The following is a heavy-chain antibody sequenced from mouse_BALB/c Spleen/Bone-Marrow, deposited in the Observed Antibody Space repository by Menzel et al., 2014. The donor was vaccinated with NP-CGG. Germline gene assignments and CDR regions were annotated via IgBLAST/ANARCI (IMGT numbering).Heavy chain of an antibody. D-gene: IGHD2-4*01. J-gene: IGHJ3*01. CDR3: ARHAYYDQTEVSFVY. CDR1: GFTFNSYG. CDR2: ISGGGIYT. Sequence: DVMLVESGGGLVKSGGSLKLSCAASGFTFNSYGMSWVRQTPEKRLEWVATISGGGIYTFYPDSVKGRFTISRDNAKNNLCLQLSRLRSEDTALYYCARHAYYDQTEVSFVYWGQGTLVTVSA. V-gene: IGHV5-9-2*01.